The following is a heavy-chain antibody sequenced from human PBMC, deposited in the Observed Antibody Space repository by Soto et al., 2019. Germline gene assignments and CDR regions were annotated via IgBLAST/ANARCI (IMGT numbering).Heavy chain of an antibody. J-gene: IGHJ3*01. Sequence: QVQLQESGPGLVKPSETLSLTCTVSGGSISSYYWSWIRQPPGKGLEWIGYIYYSGTTNYNPSLKSRVTISVDTYKNQFSLKLKSVTAADTAVYYCARDGVFYDSSGSNSDVFDFWGQGTMVTVSS. D-gene: IGHD3-22*01. CDR3: ARDGVFYDSSGSNSDVFDF. CDR2: IYYSGTT. V-gene: IGHV4-59*01. CDR1: GGSISSYY.